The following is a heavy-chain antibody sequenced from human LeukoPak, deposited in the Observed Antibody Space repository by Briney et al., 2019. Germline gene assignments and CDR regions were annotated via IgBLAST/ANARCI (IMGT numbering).Heavy chain of an antibody. Sequence: GASVKVSCKASGYTFTSYYMHWVRQAPGQGLEWMGIINPSGGSTSYAQKFQGRVTMTRDTSTSTVYMELSSLRSEDTAVYYCARVQGVGSHDNRRPTPSGAFDIWGQGTMVTVSS. V-gene: IGHV1-46*01. D-gene: IGHD1-14*01. CDR1: GYTFTSYY. CDR3: ARVQGVGSHDNRRPTPSGAFDI. J-gene: IGHJ3*02. CDR2: INPSGGST.